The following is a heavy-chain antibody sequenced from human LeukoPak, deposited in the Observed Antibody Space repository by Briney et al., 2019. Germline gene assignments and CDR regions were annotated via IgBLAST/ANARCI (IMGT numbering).Heavy chain of an antibody. Sequence: ASVKVSCKASGGTFSSYAISWVRQAPGQGLEWMGGIIPIFGTANYAQKFQGRVTITADESTSTAYMELSSLRSEDTAVYYCARVHQGIQLWLKNWGQGTLVTVSS. CDR3: ARVHQGIQLWLKN. D-gene: IGHD5-18*01. CDR2: IIPIFGTA. CDR1: GGTFSSYA. J-gene: IGHJ4*02. V-gene: IGHV1-69*13.